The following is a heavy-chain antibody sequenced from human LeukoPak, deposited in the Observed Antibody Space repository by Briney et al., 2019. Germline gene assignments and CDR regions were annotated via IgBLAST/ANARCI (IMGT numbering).Heavy chain of an antibody. J-gene: IGHJ3*02. Sequence: GGSLRLSCAASGFTFSSYGMHGVRQAPGKGLEWVAVIWYDGSNKYYADSVKGRFTISRDNSKNTLYLQMNSLRAEDTAVYYCASEGSDAFDIWGQGTMVTVSS. V-gene: IGHV3-33*01. CDR1: GFTFSSYG. CDR2: IWYDGSNK. D-gene: IGHD1-26*01. CDR3: ASEGSDAFDI.